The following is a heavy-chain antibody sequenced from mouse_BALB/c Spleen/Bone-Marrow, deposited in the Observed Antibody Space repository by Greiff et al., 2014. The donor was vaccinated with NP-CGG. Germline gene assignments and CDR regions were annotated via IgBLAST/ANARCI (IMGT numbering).Heavy chain of an antibody. J-gene: IGHJ4*01. D-gene: IGHD1-1*01. CDR3: ARWDYYGYAMDY. Sequence: QVQLQQSGTELVMPGASVKMSCKASGYAFTDRWIHWVKQRPGQGLEWIGAIDTSDSYTNYNQKFKGKATLTVDESSSTAYMELLSLTSEDSAVYYCARWDYYGYAMDYWGQGTSVTVSS. V-gene: IGHV1-69*01. CDR2: IDTSDSYT. CDR1: GYAFTDRW.